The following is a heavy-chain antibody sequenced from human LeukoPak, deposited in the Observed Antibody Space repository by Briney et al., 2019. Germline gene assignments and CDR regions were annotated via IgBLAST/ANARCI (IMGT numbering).Heavy chain of an antibody. CDR2: IYYNGYT. CDR3: ARLVLDSYGYILWYFDL. Sequence: SETLSLTCTVSGGSISSYYWNWLRQPPGKGLEWIGYIYYNGYTNYNPSLKSRVTISVDTSNNQFSLKVTSVTAADTAVYYCARLVLDSYGYILWYFDLWGRGTLVTVSS. D-gene: IGHD5-18*01. J-gene: IGHJ2*01. CDR1: GGSISSYY. V-gene: IGHV4-59*08.